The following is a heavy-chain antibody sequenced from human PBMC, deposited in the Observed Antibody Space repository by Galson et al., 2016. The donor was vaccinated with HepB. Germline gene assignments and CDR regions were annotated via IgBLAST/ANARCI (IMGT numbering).Heavy chain of an antibody. V-gene: IGHV3-48*02. J-gene: IGHJ3*02. D-gene: IGHD3-3*01. CDR1: GFTFTTYT. CDR3: ARDSLEYTRVADAIAI. CDR2: ISGTSGAV. Sequence: SLRLSCAASGFTFTTYTMNWVRQAPGKGLEWVSCISGTSGAVFYADSVKGRFTISRDNVNNSLYLQMNSLRDEDTAIYYCARDSLEYTRVADAIAIWGQGTMVTVSS.